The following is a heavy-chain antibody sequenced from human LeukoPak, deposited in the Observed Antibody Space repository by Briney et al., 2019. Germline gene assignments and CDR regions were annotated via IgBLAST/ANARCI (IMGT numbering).Heavy chain of an antibody. CDR3: AREGVVVAASWFDP. CDR1: GYTFTSYA. J-gene: IGHJ5*02. D-gene: IGHD2-15*01. Sequence: ASAKVSCKASGYTFTSYAMNWVRQAPGQGLEWMGWINTNTGNPTYAQGFTGRFVFSLDTSVSTAYLQISSLKAEDTAVYYCAREGVVVAASWFDPWGQGTPVTVSS. V-gene: IGHV7-4-1*02. CDR2: INTNTGNP.